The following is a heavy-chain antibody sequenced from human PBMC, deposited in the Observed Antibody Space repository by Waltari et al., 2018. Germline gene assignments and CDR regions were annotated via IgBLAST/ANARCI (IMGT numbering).Heavy chain of an antibody. D-gene: IGHD2-21*01. CDR2: TNERGYT. J-gene: IGHJ3*01. CDR1: SYSVRRGFY. V-gene: IGHV4-38-2*01. Sequence: QVQLRESGPGLVKPWETLSLTCVVSSYSVRRGFYWGWIRQPPGGALEWIGETNERGYTYYKPSLRSRAAISVDTARNQFSLKLNYVTAADTAVYYCARHRHPGHSFDLWGQGTVTVSS. CDR3: ARHRHPGHSFDL.